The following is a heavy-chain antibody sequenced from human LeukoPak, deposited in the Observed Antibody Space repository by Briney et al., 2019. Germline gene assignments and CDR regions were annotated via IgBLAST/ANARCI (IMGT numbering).Heavy chain of an antibody. CDR1: GGSISSGGYY. J-gene: IGHJ4*02. Sequence: TLSLTCTVSGGSISSGGYYWSRIRQHPGKGLEWIGYICYSGSTYYNPSLKSRVTISVDTSKNQFSLKLSSVTAADTAVYYCARSYDFWSGYYDYWGQGTLVTVSS. CDR3: ARSYDFWSGYYDY. V-gene: IGHV4-31*03. D-gene: IGHD3-3*01. CDR2: ICYSGST.